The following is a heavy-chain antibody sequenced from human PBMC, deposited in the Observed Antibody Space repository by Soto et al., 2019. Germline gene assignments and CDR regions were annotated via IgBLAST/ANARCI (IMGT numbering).Heavy chain of an antibody. V-gene: IGHV4-31*03. J-gene: IGHJ5*02. D-gene: IGHD6-13*01. CDR3: ARGSLKQINWLYP. Sequence: SETLSLTCTVSGDSISSGDYYWNWIRQHPGKGLEWIGYIYYTGSTYYNPSLKSRVTTSVDTSKNQFSLKLTSVTAADTAVYYCARGSLKQINWLYPWGQGTLVTVSS. CDR1: GDSISSGDYY. CDR2: IYYTGST.